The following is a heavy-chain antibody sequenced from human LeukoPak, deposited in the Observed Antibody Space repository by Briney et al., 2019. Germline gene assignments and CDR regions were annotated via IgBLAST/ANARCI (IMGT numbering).Heavy chain of an antibody. CDR3: AKDSWSPYYFDY. CDR1: GFTFSSYA. Sequence: QPGGSLRLSCAASGFTFSSYAMHWVRQAPGKGLEWVAVISYDGSNKYYADSVKGRFTISRDNSKNTLYLQMNSLRAEDTAVYYCAKDSWSPYYFDYWGQGTLVTVSS. CDR2: ISYDGSNK. D-gene: IGHD2-15*01. V-gene: IGHV3-30-3*01. J-gene: IGHJ4*02.